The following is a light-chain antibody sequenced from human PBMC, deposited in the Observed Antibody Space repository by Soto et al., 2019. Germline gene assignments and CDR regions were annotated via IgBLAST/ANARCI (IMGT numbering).Light chain of an antibody. J-gene: IGKJ4*01. CDR2: YAS. Sequence: EIILTQSPSTLSLSPGERATLSCRTSQSVNSYFAWYQQKPGQAPPLLLYYASNRATGIPARFIGSGSGTDFTLTISSLEPEDFAVYYYQQRYLWPPLTFGGGTKVEIK. CDR1: QSVNSY. CDR3: QQRYLWPPLT. V-gene: IGKV3-11*01.